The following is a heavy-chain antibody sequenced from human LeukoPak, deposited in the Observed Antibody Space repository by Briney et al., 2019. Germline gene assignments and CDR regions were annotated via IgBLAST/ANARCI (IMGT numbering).Heavy chain of an antibody. V-gene: IGHV4-4*02. CDR3: ARGPTKHSYKDSGSYLPWHYFDY. CDR1: GCSLCSSNW. J-gene: IGHJ4*02. CDR2: IYHSRST. D-gene: IGHD1-26*01. Sequence: SETLSLTCAVSGCSLCSSNWWFWVRQPAGKGLEWIGEIYHSRSTNYNPSLKSRVTISVDKSKNQFSLKLSSVTAADTAVYYCARGPTKHSYKDSGSYLPWHYFDYWGQGTLVTVSS.